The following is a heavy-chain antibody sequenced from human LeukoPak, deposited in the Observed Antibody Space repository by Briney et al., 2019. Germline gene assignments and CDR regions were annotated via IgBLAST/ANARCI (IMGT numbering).Heavy chain of an antibody. D-gene: IGHD3-22*01. Sequence: PGGSLRLSCAASGFTFSSYSMNWVRQAPGKGLEWVSSISSSSSYIYYADSVKGRFTISRDNAKNSLYLQMNSLRAEDTAVYYCARVMDDSSGGDAFDIWGQGTMVTVSS. CDR1: GFTFSSYS. CDR3: ARVMDDSSGGDAFDI. J-gene: IGHJ3*02. V-gene: IGHV3-21*01. CDR2: ISSSSSYI.